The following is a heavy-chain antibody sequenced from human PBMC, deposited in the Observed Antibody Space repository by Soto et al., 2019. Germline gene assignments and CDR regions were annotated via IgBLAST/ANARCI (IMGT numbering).Heavy chain of an antibody. CDR3: ASTRYSSGWYKRFDP. CDR2: IDPSDSYT. J-gene: IGHJ5*02. Sequence: PGESLKISCKGSGYSFSSYWISWVRQMPGKGLEWMGRIDPSDSYTNYSPSFQGHVTISADKSISTAYLQWSSLKASDTAMYYCASTRYSSGWYKRFDPWGQGTLVTVSS. V-gene: IGHV5-10-1*01. CDR1: GYSFSSYW. D-gene: IGHD6-13*01.